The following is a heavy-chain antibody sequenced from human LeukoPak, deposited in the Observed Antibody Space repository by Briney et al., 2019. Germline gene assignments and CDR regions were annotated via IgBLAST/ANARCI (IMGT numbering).Heavy chain of an antibody. D-gene: IGHD2-15*01. CDR2: IHYSGST. J-gene: IGHJ4*02. CDR1: GGSISNNDYF. CDR3: SRLRRALFYFDY. Sequence: SETLSLTCTVSGGSISNNDYFWGLIRQPPGKGLEWIASIHYSGSTYYNPSLKNRVTISVDTSANQFSLKVNSVTAADTAVYYCSRLRRALFYFDYWGQGTLVTVSS. V-gene: IGHV4-39*01.